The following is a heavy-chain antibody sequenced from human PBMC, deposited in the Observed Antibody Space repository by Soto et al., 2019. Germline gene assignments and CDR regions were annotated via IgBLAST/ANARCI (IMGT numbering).Heavy chain of an antibody. V-gene: IGHV3-48*03. CDR1: GFTYSSYE. J-gene: IGHJ4*02. CDR2: ISSSGTTI. CDR3: ARDSYCSGATCNLPNNLDY. Sequence: PGGSLRLSCAASGFTYSSYEMNWVRQAPGKGLEWVSYISSSGTTIYYADSVSGRFTISRDNAKNSLYLQMNSLRAEDTAVYFCARDSYCSGATCNLPNNLDYWGQGTLVTVSS. D-gene: IGHD2-15*01.